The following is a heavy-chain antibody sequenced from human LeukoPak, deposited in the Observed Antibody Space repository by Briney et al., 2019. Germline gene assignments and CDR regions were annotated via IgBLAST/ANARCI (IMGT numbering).Heavy chain of an antibody. V-gene: IGHV4-31*03. Sequence: SETLSLTCTVSGGSISSGGYYWSWIRQHPGKGLEWIGYIYYSGSTYYNPSLKSRVTISVDTSKNQFSLKLSSVTAADTAVYYCARLESSVYPYYLDYWAREPWSPSPQ. CDR3: ARLESSVYPYYLDY. CDR1: GGSISSGGYY. CDR2: IYYSGST. J-gene: IGHJ4*02. D-gene: IGHD3-22*01.